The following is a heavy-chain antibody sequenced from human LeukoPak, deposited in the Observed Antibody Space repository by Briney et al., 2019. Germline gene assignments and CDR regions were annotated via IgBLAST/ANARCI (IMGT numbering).Heavy chain of an antibody. Sequence: PGRSLRLSCAASGFTFSSYGMHWVRQAPGKGLEWVAVISYDGSNKYYADSVKGRFTISRDNSKNTLYLQMNSLRAEDTAVYYCAKARHYYDSSGYTDYWGQGTLVTASS. CDR3: AKARHYYDSSGYTDY. V-gene: IGHV3-30*18. CDR2: ISYDGSNK. D-gene: IGHD3-22*01. CDR1: GFTFSSYG. J-gene: IGHJ4*02.